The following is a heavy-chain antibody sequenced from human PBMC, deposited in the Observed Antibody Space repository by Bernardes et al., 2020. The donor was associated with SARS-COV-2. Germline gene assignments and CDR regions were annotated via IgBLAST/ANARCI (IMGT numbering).Heavy chain of an antibody. CDR1: GFTFSSYC. Sequence: GGTLRLSCAASGFTFSSYCMSWVRQAPGKGLEWVDNIKQDGSEKYYVDSVKGRFTISRDNAKNSLYLQMNSLRAEDTAVYYCARVTKDFWSGYYFGFWGQGTLVTVSS. D-gene: IGHD3-3*01. V-gene: IGHV3-7*01. J-gene: IGHJ4*02. CDR3: ARVTKDFWSGYYFGF. CDR2: IKQDGSEK.